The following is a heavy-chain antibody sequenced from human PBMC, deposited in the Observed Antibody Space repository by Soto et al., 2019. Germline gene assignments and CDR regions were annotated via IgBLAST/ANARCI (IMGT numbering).Heavy chain of an antibody. Sequence: EQVLESGGGLVQPGGSLRLSCEASGFMFNHYAMAWVRQTPGKGLEWVSVISGSTGTTYYAGSVKGRFTISRDNSKNTVYLQMNSLRVEDSALYSCAKVIVLGASTLEYWGPGTRVTVSS. D-gene: IGHD6-6*01. CDR2: ISGSTGTT. CDR1: GFMFNHYA. CDR3: AKVIVLGASTLEY. V-gene: IGHV3-23*01. J-gene: IGHJ4*02.